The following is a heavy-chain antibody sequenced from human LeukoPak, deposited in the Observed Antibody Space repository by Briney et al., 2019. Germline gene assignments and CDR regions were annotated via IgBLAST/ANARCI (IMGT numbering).Heavy chain of an antibody. V-gene: IGHV3-7*05. CDR2: INQAGSEK. Sequence: GGSLRLSCAASGFIFSSYWMSWVRQAPGKGLEWVANINQAGSEKYYVDSVKGRFTISRDNVKNSLFLQMNSLRAEDTAVYFCARVVVGVTNRFDPWGQGTLVIVSS. D-gene: IGHD2-15*01. J-gene: IGHJ5*02. CDR3: ARVVVGVTNRFDP. CDR1: GFIFSSYW.